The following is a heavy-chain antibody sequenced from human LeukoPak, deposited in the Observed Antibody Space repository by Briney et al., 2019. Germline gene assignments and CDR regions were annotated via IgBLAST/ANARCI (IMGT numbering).Heavy chain of an antibody. Sequence: GGSLTPSCSASGFTFSGYAMHWVRQAPGKGLQYVSGISSNGGSPYYANSVKGRFTISRDNSKNTVFLQMTRLRAEDTAVYYCVKGGYCLDVSGYSDYWGQGTLVTVSS. J-gene: IGHJ4*02. CDR1: GFTFSGYA. CDR2: ISSNGGSP. CDR3: VKGGYCLDVSGYSDY. V-gene: IGHV3-64D*06. D-gene: IGHD3-22*01.